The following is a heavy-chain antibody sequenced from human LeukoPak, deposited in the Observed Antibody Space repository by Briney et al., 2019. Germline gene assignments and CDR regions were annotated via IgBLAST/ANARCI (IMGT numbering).Heavy chain of an antibody. V-gene: IGHV3-23*01. CDR3: AKDYGPKQLVFFDS. J-gene: IGHJ4*02. Sequence: GGSLRLSCAASGFTFSNYWMIWVRQAPGKGLEWVSGISENGGTTFYADSVKGRFTITRDNSKNTLYVQMNSLRGEDTAVYYCAKDYGPKQLVFFDSWGQGTLVTVSS. D-gene: IGHD6-13*01. CDR2: ISENGGTT. CDR1: GFTFSNYW.